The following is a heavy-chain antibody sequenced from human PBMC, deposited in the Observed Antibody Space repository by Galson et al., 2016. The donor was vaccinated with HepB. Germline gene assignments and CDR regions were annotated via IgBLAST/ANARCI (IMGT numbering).Heavy chain of an antibody. D-gene: IGHD5-18*01. CDR1: EYSFVRYW. J-gene: IGHJ4*02. V-gene: IGHV5-51*01. Sequence: QSGAEVKKPGESLMITCPGSEYSFVRYWIGWVRQMPGKGLEYVGIMYPGNSETRYSPSFQGQVTISADTSISTAYLPWSSLKASDTAMYYCVRQQLHSYGRTHFDFWSQGTLVPVS. CDR3: VRQQLHSYGRTHFDF. CDR2: MYPGNSET.